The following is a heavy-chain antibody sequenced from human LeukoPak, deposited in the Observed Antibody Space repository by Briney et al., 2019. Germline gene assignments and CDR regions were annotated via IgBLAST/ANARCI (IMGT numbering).Heavy chain of an antibody. D-gene: IGHD2/OR15-2a*01. CDR2: INPSGGST. J-gene: IGHJ3*02. CDR1: GYTFTSYY. V-gene: IGHV1-46*01. Sequence: GASVKVSCKASGYTFTSYYMHWVRQAPGQGLEWMGIINPSGGSTSYAQKFQGRVTMTEDTSTDTAYMELSSLRSEDTAVYYCATPSFYDAFDIWGQGTMVTVSS. CDR3: ATPSFYDAFDI.